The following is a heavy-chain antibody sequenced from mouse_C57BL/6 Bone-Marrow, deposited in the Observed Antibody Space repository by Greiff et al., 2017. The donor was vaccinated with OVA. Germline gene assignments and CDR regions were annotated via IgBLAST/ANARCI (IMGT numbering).Heavy chain of an antibody. J-gene: IGHJ4*01. CDR3: TSETPYYYGTIYYAMDY. V-gene: IGHV14-1*01. D-gene: IGHD1-1*01. CDR1: GFTIKDYY. Sequence: VQLQQSGAELVRPGASVKLSCTASGFTIKDYYMHWVKQRPEQGLEWIGRIDPEDGDTDYAPKFQGKATMTADTSSNTAYLQLSSLTSEDTAVYYCTSETPYYYGTIYYAMDYWGQGTSVTVSS. CDR2: IDPEDGDT.